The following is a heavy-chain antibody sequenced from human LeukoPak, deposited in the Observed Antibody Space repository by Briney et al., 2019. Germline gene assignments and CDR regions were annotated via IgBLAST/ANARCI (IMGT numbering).Heavy chain of an antibody. Sequence: GGSLRLSCGASGFTFSNYGMHWVRQAPGKGLEWVAFIRYDGSNKYYAYPVKGLFIISGDNSKNSLYLQITSLRAEDTAVYYCGRGEVGYTKYDAFDIWGQGTMVTVSS. CDR2: IRYDGSNK. D-gene: IGHD5-18*01. CDR1: GFTFSNYG. J-gene: IGHJ3*02. V-gene: IGHV3-30*02. CDR3: GRGEVGYTKYDAFDI.